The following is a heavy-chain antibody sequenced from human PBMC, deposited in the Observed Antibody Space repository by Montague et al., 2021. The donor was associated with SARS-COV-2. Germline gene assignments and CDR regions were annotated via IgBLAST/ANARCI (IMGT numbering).Heavy chain of an antibody. Sequence: CAISGDSVSSNTVAWNWFRQSPSRGLEWLGRTYYRSKWYNDYAVSMQSRVTINPDTSKNQFSLHVNSVTPEDTAVYYCARDSEYSIDYWGQALLVTVSS. CDR1: GDSVSSNTVA. D-gene: IGHD6-6*01. CDR3: ARDSEYSIDY. J-gene: IGHJ4*02. CDR2: TYYRSKWYN. V-gene: IGHV6-1*01.